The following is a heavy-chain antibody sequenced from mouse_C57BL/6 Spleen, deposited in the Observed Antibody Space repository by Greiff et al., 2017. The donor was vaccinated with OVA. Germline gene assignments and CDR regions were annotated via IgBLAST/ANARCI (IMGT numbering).Heavy chain of an antibody. V-gene: IGHV1-82*01. D-gene: IGHD2-5*01. CDR2: IYPGDGGT. J-gene: IGHJ1*03. CDR1: GYAFSSSW. Sequence: VQLQQSGPELVKPGASVKISCKASGYAFSSSWMHWVKQRPGQGLEWIGRIYPGDGGTNYNGKFKGKATLTADKSSSTAYMQLSSLTSEDSAVYFCARSNYLYYEVWGTGTTVTVA. CDR3: ARSNYLYYEV.